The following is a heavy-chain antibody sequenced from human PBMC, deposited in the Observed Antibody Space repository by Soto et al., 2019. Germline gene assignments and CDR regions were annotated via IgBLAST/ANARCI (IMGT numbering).Heavy chain of an antibody. V-gene: IGHV4-4*07. D-gene: IGHD2-15*01. CDR2: IYTSGST. CDR1: GRPISSYY. Sequence: PSETLPLTCTVSGRPISSYYWSWIRQPAGTGLEWIGPIYTSGSTNYNPSLKSRVTMSVDTSKNQFSLKLSSVTAADTAVDYCARAPEGYCSGGSCYSAVDCWGQGTMVTVS. J-gene: IGHJ4*02. CDR3: ARAPEGYCSGGSCYSAVDC.